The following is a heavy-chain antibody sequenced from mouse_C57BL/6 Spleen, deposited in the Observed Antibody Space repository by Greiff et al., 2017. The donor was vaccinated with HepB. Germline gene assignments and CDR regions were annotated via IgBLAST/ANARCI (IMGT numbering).Heavy chain of an antibody. Sequence: EVKLVESGGGLVQPGGSLSLSCAASGFTFTDYYMSWVRQPPGKALEWLGFIRNKANGYTTEYSASVKGRFTISRDNSQSILYLQMNALRAEDSATYYCASPDYGSSPYAMDYWGQGTSVTVSS. CDR2: IRNKANGYTT. CDR3: ASPDYGSSPYAMDY. V-gene: IGHV7-3*01. CDR1: GFTFTDYY. J-gene: IGHJ4*01. D-gene: IGHD1-1*01.